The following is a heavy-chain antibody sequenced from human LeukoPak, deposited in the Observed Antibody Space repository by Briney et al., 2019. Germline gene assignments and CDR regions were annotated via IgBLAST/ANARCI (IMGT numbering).Heavy chain of an antibody. D-gene: IGHD3-3*01. CDR2: IYYSGST. CDR3: ASHPLYDFWSGYLNAPYGMDV. J-gene: IGHJ6*02. V-gene: IGHV4-59*08. Sequence: SETLSLTCTVSGGSISSYYWSWIRQPPGKGLEWIGYIYYSGSTNYNPSLKSRVTISVDTSKNQFSLKLSSVTAADTAVYYCASHPLYDFWSGYLNAPYGMDVWGQGTTVTVSS. CDR1: GGSISSYY.